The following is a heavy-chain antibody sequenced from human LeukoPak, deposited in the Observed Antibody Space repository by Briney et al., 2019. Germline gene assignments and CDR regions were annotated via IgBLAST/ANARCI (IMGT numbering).Heavy chain of an antibody. CDR1: GYSISSGYY. V-gene: IGHV4-38-2*02. Sequence: PSETLSLTCTVSGYSISSGYYWGWIRQPPGKGLEWIGSIYHSGSTYYNPSLKSRVTISVDTSKNQFSLKLSSVTAADTAVYYCARGGGGYNWFDPWGQGTLVTVSS. CDR2: IYHSGST. J-gene: IGHJ5*02. CDR3: ARGGGGYNWFDP. D-gene: IGHD2-15*01.